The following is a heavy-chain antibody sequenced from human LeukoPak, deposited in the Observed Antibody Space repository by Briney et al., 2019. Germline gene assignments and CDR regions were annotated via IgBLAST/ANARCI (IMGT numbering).Heavy chain of an antibody. J-gene: IGHJ5*02. CDR1: GGSINTYY. CDR3: ARGITLSGSYP. D-gene: IGHD1-26*01. V-gene: IGHV4-59*01. CDR2: IYHTGGT. Sequence: PSETLSLTCTVSGGSINTYYWSWLRQPPGRGLEWIGYIYHTGGTNYNPSLAGRVTISVDTSKNQFSLKLSSVTAADTAVYYCARGITLSGSYPWGQGTLVTVSS.